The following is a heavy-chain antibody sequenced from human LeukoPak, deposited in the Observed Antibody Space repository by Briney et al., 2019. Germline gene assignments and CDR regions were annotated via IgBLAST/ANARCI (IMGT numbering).Heavy chain of an antibody. CDR1: GASFSSSTYY. CDR2: IYYSGST. J-gene: IGHJ4*02. D-gene: IGHD6-13*01. Sequence: SETLSFTCTVSGASFSSSTYYWGWIRQPPGKGLEWNGSIYYSGSTYYNPSLKSRVTMSVDTSKNQFSLKLSSVTAADTAVYYCARHAGGISATGTRPFDYWVQGALVTVSS. CDR3: ARHAGGISATGTRPFDY. V-gene: IGHV4-39*01.